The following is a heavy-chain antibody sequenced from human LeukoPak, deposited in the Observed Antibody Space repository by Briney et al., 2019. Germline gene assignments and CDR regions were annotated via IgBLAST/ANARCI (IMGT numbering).Heavy chain of an antibody. CDR1: GGSFSGYY. V-gene: IGHV4-34*01. J-gene: IGHJ5*02. CDR3: ARGRRRQYQLLRSWFDP. Sequence: PSETLSLTCAVYGGSFSGYYWSWIRQPPGKGLEWIGEINHSGSTNYNPSLKSRVTISVDTSKNQFSLKLSFVTAADTAVYYCARGRRRQYQLLRSWFDPWGQGTLVTVSS. D-gene: IGHD2-2*01. CDR2: INHSGST.